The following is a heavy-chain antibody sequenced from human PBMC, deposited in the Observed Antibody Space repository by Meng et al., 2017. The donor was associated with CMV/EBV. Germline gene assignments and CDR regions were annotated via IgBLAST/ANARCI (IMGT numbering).Heavy chain of an antibody. Sequence: GGSLRLSCAASGFTFSNYAMSWIRQAPGKGLEWVSVIYNGGNREYYADSVKGRFTISRDDSKNTLYLRMNSLRAEDTAVYYCASGGTRWFVPFGYWGLGTLVTVSS. CDR1: GFTFSNYA. J-gene: IGHJ4*02. V-gene: IGHV3-23*03. D-gene: IGHD3-10*01. CDR2: IYNGGNRE. CDR3: ASGGTRWFVPFGY.